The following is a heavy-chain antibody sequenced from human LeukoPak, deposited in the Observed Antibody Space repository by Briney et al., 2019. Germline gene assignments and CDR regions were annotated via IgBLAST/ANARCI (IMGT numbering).Heavy chain of an antibody. Sequence: SGGSLRLPCAASGFTFSSSDMHWVRQAPGKGLEWVSAIGTIGDTYYPGSLKGRFTISRDNAKNSLYLQMNSLRAEDTAVYYCARTSSGGSCYLDYWGQGTLVTVSS. J-gene: IGHJ4*02. CDR3: ARTSSGGSCYLDY. CDR1: GFTFSSSD. V-gene: IGHV3-13*01. D-gene: IGHD2-15*01. CDR2: IGTIGDT.